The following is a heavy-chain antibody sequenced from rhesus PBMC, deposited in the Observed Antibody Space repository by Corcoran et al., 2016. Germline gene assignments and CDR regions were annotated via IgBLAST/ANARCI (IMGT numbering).Heavy chain of an antibody. V-gene: IGHV4S18*01. Sequence: QVQLQESGPGLVKPSETLSLTCAVSGGSITSSNWWSWIRQPPGKGTEWIGSITSKHASPNSTPYLKTRVTISKETSSNQFSFKLSSVTAAETAVYYCARGSYGSSYFDQWGQGVLVTVSS. CDR1: GGSITSSNW. J-gene: IGHJ4*01. CDR2: ITSKHASP. D-gene: IGHD4-29*01. CDR3: ARGSYGSSYFDQ.